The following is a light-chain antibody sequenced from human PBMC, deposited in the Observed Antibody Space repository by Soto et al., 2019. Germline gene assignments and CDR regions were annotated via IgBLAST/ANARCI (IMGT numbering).Light chain of an antibody. CDR3: CSYAGTKNIWI. V-gene: IGLV8-61*01. Sequence: QAVVTQEPSFSVSPGGTVTLTCGLSSDSVSASHFPSWYQQTPGQAPRTLIYNTNTRSSGVPDRFSGSKSGSTASLTISGLQTADEADYYCCSYAGTKNIWIFGGGTKLTVL. J-gene: IGLJ2*01. CDR1: SDSVSASHF. CDR2: NTN.